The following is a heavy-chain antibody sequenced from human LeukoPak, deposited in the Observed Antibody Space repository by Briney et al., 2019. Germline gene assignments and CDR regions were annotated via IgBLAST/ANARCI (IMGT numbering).Heavy chain of an antibody. V-gene: IGHV3-23*01. J-gene: IGHJ4*02. D-gene: IGHD3-9*01. Sequence: GGSLRLSCAASGFTFSTYGMTWVRQAPGKELEWVSAIAGNSAATSYANSVRGRFTISRDNSKNTLYLQMYSLGAEDTAVYYCARNTPATGLSNFDSWGRGTLVTVSS. CDR3: ARNTPATGLSNFDS. CDR2: IAGNSAAT. CDR1: GFTFSTYG.